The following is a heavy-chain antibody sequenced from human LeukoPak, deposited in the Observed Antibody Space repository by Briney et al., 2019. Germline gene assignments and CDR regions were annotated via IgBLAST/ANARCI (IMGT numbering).Heavy chain of an antibody. V-gene: IGHV1-69*13. CDR1: GGTFSSYA. CDR2: IIPIFGTA. Sequence: ASVKVSCKASGGTFSSYAISWVRQAPGQGLEWMGGIIPIFGTANYAQKFQGRVTITADESTSTAYMELGSLRSEDTAVYYCASGYSSGWYRFDYWGQGTLVTVSS. CDR3: ASGYSSGWYRFDY. J-gene: IGHJ4*02. D-gene: IGHD6-19*01.